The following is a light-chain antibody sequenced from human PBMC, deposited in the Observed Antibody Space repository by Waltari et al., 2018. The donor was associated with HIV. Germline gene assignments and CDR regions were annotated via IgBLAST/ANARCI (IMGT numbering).Light chain of an antibody. Sequence: QSALTQPASVSGSPGQSNTIPCTGTSRDVGGYNYVSWYQQHPGKAPKRMIYEVSNRPSGVSSRSSGSKSGNTASLTISGLQAEDEADYYCSSYTSSYVVFGGGTKLTVL. CDR3: SSYTSSYVV. CDR1: SRDVGGYNY. CDR2: EVS. J-gene: IGLJ2*01. V-gene: IGLV2-14*01.